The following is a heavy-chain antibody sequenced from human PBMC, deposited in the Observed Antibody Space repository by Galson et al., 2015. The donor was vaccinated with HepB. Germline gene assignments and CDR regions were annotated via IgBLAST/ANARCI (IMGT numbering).Heavy chain of an antibody. D-gene: IGHD2-2*01. Sequence: SLRLSCAASGFTISTYAMTWVRQAPGKGLECVSGLSGGGGTTYYADSVKGRFTISRDSSKNTLYLQMNSLRAEDTAVYYCARSSADTEFGIDYWGQGTLVTVSS. CDR2: LSGGGGTT. CDR1: GFTISTYA. V-gene: IGHV3-23*01. J-gene: IGHJ4*02. CDR3: ARSSADTEFGIDY.